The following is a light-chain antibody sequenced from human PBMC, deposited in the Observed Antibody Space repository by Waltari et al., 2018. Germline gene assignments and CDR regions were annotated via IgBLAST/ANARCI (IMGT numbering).Light chain of an antibody. CDR3: LLYLSPDSRV. Sequence: QTVVTQEPSISVSPGGTVTLTCGLRSGSVSTSPYPSWYQQTPGQPPRTLIYFTNTRSSGVPDRFSGSILGNKAALTITGAQADDESDYYCLLYLSPDSRVFGGGTRLTVL. V-gene: IGLV8-61*01. CDR2: FTN. CDR1: SGSVSTSPY. J-gene: IGLJ3*02.